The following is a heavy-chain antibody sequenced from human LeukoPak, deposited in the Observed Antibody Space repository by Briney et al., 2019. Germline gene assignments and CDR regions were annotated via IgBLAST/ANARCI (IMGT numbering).Heavy chain of an antibody. CDR2: IYYTGST. V-gene: IGHV4-59*12. CDR1: GGSISRYY. J-gene: IGHJ4*02. Sequence: SETLSLTCTVSGGSISRYYWSWIRQPPGKGLEWIGYIYYTGSTNYNPSLKSRVTISVDTSKNQFSLKLSSVTAADTAVYYCARFPPYYYDSSGPFDYWGQGTLVTVSS. D-gene: IGHD3-22*01. CDR3: ARFPPYYYDSSGPFDY.